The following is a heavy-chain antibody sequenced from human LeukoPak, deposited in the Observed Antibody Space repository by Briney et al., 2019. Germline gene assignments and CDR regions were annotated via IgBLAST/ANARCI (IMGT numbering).Heavy chain of an antibody. V-gene: IGHV4-4*07. CDR2: IYTSGST. Sequence: SETLSLTCTVSGGSISSYYWSWIRQPAGKGLEWIGRIYTSGSTNYNPSLKSRVTMSVDTSKNQFSLKLSSVTAADTAVYYCARVVLRYFVRAYYFDYWGQGTLVTVSS. CDR1: GGSISSYY. J-gene: IGHJ4*02. D-gene: IGHD3-9*01. CDR3: ARVVLRYFVRAYYFDY.